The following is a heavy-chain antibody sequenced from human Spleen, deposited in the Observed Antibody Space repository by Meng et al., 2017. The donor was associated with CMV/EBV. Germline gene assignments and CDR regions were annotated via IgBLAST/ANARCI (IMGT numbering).Heavy chain of an antibody. V-gene: IGHV3-21*01. CDR2: ISSGSRYI. CDR3: ARDFSGSSYYYGMDV. D-gene: IGHD6-13*01. CDR1: AFTFSSYS. Sequence: GGSLRLSCAASAFTFSSYSMNWVRQAPGKGLEWVSSISSGSRYIYYADSVKGRFTISRDNAKNSLYLQMNSLRAEDTAVYYCARDFSGSSYYYGMDVWGQGTTVTVSS. J-gene: IGHJ6*02.